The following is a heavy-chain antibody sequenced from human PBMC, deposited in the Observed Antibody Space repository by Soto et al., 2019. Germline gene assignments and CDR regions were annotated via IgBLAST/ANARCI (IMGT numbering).Heavy chain of an antibody. Sequence: SETLSLTCTVSGGSISSYYWSWIRQPPGKGLEWIGYIYYSGSTNYNPSLKSRVTISVDTSKNQFSLKLSSVTAADTAVYYCARDGRDPEGCSGGSCPPDYYGMDVWGQGTTVTVSS. CDR3: ARDGRDPEGCSGGSCPPDYYGMDV. V-gene: IGHV4-59*01. CDR1: GGSISSYY. CDR2: IYYSGST. D-gene: IGHD2-15*01. J-gene: IGHJ6*02.